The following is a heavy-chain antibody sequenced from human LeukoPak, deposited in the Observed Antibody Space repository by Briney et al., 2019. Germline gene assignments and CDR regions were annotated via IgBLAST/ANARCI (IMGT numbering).Heavy chain of an antibody. V-gene: IGHV3-21*01. D-gene: IGHD2-2*01. CDR2: ISSSSSYI. J-gene: IGHJ4*02. Sequence: GGSLRLSCAASGFTFSSYSMNWVRQAPGKGLEWVSSISSSSSYIYYAASVKVPFTISRDNAKNSLYLQMNSLRAEPTAVYYCARSDIVVVPAAIGFDYWGQGTLVTVSS. CDR1: GFTFSSYS. CDR3: ARSDIVVVPAAIGFDY.